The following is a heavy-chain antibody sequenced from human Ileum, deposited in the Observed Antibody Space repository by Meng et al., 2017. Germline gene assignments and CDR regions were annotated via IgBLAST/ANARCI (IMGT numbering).Heavy chain of an antibody. CDR3: TATPDTAKFGY. J-gene: IGHJ4*02. V-gene: IGHV4-61*03. Sequence: HVQLPQSGPGLVTPSETLFLTCTVSGVSVNICFYFWNWVPPPPGLELDVVGSSSHSASDHSTPYLQGPVTMYLDPSNIHFSLRSTSATAAALALYSCTATPDTAKFGYWGQGTLVTVSS. D-gene: IGHD3-16*01. CDR1: GVSVNICFYF. CDR2: SSHSASD.